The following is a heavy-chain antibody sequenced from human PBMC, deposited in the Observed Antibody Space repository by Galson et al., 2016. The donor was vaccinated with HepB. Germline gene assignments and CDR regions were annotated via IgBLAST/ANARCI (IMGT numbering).Heavy chain of an antibody. CDR1: GFSFRNFA. CDR2: VTSSGATT. CDR3: AKAWHYDTGGAYYRYYFDY. J-gene: IGHJ4*02. Sequence: SLRLSCAASGFSFRNFAMTWVRQTPGEGLEWVAVVTSSGATTFFADSVKGRFNISRDNSKNTLYLEMNSLRAEDTALYYCAKAWHYDTGGAYYRYYFDYWGQGTPVIVSS. V-gene: IGHV3-23*01. D-gene: IGHD3-22*01.